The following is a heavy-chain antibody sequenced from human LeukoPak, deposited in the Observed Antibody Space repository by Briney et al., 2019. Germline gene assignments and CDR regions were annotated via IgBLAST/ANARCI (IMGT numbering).Heavy chain of an antibody. CDR2: ISYDASNK. D-gene: IGHD2-15*01. CDR1: GFTFSSYG. V-gene: IGHV3-30*18. Sequence: GGSLRLSCATSGFTFSSYGMHWVRQAPGKGLEWVAVISYDASNKYYADSVKGRFTISRDNSRNTLYLQMNGLRVEDTAVYYCAKVMPPGRIRFYSYYMDVWGKGTTVTV. CDR3: AKVMPPGRIRFYSYYMDV. J-gene: IGHJ6*03.